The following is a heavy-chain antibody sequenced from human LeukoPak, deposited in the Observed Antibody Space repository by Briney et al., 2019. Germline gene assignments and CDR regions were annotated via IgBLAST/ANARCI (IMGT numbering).Heavy chain of an antibody. J-gene: IGHJ6*04. CDR1: GGSFSGYY. Sequence: SETLSLTCAVYGGSFSGYYWSWIRQPPGKGLEWIGEINHSGSTNYNPSLKSRVTISVDTSKNQFSLKLSSVTAADTAVYYCARGGRYCSSTSCYGYYYGMDVWGKGTTVTVSS. CDR2: INHSGST. D-gene: IGHD2-2*01. CDR3: ARGGRYCSSTSCYGYYYGMDV. V-gene: IGHV4-34*01.